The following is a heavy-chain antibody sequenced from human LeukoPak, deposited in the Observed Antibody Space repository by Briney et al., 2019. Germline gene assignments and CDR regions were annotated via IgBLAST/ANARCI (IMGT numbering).Heavy chain of an antibody. J-gene: IGHJ6*03. V-gene: IGHV3-48*01. Sequence: GGSLPHPCAASGFTFSDYTMNWIRQAPGKGLEWVSYITSSRSATYYADSVKGRFTISRDNGKNSLYLQMHSLRAADTAVYYCARMYTGSYGPYYFMGVWGTLVTVTVSS. CDR2: ITSSRSAT. D-gene: IGHD1-26*01. CDR3: ARMYTGSYGPYYFMGV. CDR1: GFTFSDYT.